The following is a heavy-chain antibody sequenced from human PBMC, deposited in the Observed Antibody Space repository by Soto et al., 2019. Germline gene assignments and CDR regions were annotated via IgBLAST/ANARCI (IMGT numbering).Heavy chain of an antibody. J-gene: IGHJ4*02. V-gene: IGHV3-23*01. CDR2: ISGSGGST. Sequence: GGSLRLSRAASGFTFSSYAMSWVRQAPGKGLEWVSAISGSGGSTYYADSVKGRFTISRDSSKNTLYLQMNSLRAEDTAVYYCAKAYGQWLAPYFDYWGQGTLVTVSS. CDR1: GFTFSSYA. D-gene: IGHD6-19*01. CDR3: AKAYGQWLAPYFDY.